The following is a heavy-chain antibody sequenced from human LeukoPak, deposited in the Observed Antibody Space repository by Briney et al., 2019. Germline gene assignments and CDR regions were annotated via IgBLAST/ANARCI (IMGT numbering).Heavy chain of an antibody. J-gene: IGHJ4*02. CDR2: IKQDGSEK. CDR3: ATTDGMVADY. CDR1: DSPFISYW. Sequence: GGPLRLSCEPPDSPFISYWISWVPRAPGRGRGWVANIKQDGSEKYYVDSVKGRFTISRDNAKNSLYLQMNSLRAEDTAVYYCATTDGMVADYWGQGTLVTVSS. V-gene: IGHV3-7*01. D-gene: IGHD2-15*01.